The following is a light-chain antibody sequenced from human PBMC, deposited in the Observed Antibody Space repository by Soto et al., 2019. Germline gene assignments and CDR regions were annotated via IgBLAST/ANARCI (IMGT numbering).Light chain of an antibody. J-gene: IGLJ3*02. V-gene: IGLV2-8*01. CDR2: GVT. CDR1: GSDIGAYNF. CDR3: YSYAGRNIWV. Sequence: QSALAQPPSASGSPGQSVTISCTGSGSDIGAYNFVSWYQQHPGKAPKLMIFGVTEPPSGVPDRFSGSKSGNTASLSVSGLQADDEAVYYCYSYAGRNIWVFGGGTKLTVL.